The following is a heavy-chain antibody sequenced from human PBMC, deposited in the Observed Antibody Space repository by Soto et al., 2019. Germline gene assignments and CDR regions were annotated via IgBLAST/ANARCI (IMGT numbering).Heavy chain of an antibody. CDR1: GGSISSGGYY. CDR3: ARASNKRGNSYGPDY. Sequence: SETLSLTCTVSGGSISSGGYYWNWIRQHPGKGLEWIGYIYYSGSTYYNPSLKSRVTISVDTSKNQFSLKLSSVTAADTAVYYCARASNKRGNSYGPDYWGQGTLVTVS. D-gene: IGHD5-18*01. J-gene: IGHJ4*02. V-gene: IGHV4-31*03. CDR2: IYYSGST.